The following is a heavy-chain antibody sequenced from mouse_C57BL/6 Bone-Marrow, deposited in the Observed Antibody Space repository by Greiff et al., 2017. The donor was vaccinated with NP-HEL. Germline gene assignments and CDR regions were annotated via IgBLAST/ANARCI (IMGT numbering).Heavy chain of an antibody. D-gene: IGHD1-1*01. CDR2: INPSTGGT. V-gene: IGHV1-42*01. CDR3: TRASYYGSWYFDV. CDR1: GYSFTGYY. Sequence: EVQLQQSGPELVKPGASVKISCKASGYSFTGYYMNWVKQSPEKSLEWIGEINPSTGGTTYNQKFKAKATLTVDKSSSTAYMQLQSLTSEDAAVYYGTRASYYGSWYFDVWGTGTTVTVSS. J-gene: IGHJ1*03.